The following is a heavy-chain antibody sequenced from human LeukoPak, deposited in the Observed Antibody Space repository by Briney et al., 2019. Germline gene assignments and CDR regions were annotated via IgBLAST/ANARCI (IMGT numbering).Heavy chain of an antibody. CDR1: GFTFSSYS. V-gene: IGHV3-48*04. J-gene: IGHJ4*02. D-gene: IGHD4-17*01. Sequence: GGSLRLSCAASGFTFSSYSMNWVRQAPGKGPEWVSYISSSSSTIYYADSVKGRFTISRDNAKNSLYLQMNSLRAEDTAVYYCARAYGDKRTHFDYWGQGTLVTVSS. CDR2: ISSSSSTI. CDR3: ARAYGDKRTHFDY.